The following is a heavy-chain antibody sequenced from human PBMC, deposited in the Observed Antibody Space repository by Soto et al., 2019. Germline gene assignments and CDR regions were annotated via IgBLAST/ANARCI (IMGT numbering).Heavy chain of an antibody. Sequence: ENVSCKASGFTFPRSAVQCVRQARVQSIEWIGWIVVGSGNTNYAQKFQERVTITRDMSTSTAYMELSSLRSEDTAVYYCAGGYYYSSGDYHAGAFDICGQGTMVTGSS. CDR2: IVVGSGNT. CDR1: GFTFPRSA. CDR3: AGGYYYSSGDYHAGAFDI. D-gene: IGHD3-22*01. V-gene: IGHV1-58*01. J-gene: IGHJ3*02.